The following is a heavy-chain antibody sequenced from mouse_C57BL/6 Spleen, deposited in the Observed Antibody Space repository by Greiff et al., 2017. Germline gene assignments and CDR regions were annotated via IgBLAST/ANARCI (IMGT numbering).Heavy chain of an antibody. J-gene: IGHJ3*01. CDR3: TTFGSWFAY. CDR2: IDPENGDT. Sequence: VQLQQSGAELVRPGASVKLSCTASGFNIKDDYMHWVKQRPEQGLEWIGWIDPENGDTEYASKFQGQATITADTSSNPAYLQLRSLTSEDTAVYYCTTFGSWFAYWGQGTLVTVSA. V-gene: IGHV14-4*01. CDR1: GFNIKDDY. D-gene: IGHD3-1*01.